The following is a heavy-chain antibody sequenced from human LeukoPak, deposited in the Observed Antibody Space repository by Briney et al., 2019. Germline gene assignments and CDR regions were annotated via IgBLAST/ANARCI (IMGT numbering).Heavy chain of an antibody. V-gene: IGHV3-23*01. CDR2: ISGSGGST. CDR3: AKGRIKYYYDSSGYDY. D-gene: IGHD3-22*01. Sequence: GGSLRLSCAASGFTFSSYAVSWVRQAPGKGLEWVSAISGSGGSTYYADSVKGRFTISRDNSKNTLYLQMNSLRAEDTAVYYCAKGRIKYYYDSSGYDYWGQGTLVTVSS. J-gene: IGHJ4*02. CDR1: GFTFSSYA.